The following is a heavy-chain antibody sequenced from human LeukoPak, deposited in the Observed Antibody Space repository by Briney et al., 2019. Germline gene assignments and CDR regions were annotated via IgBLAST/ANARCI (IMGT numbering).Heavy chain of an antibody. D-gene: IGHD4-17*01. Sequence: SETLSLTCTVSGGSISSSSYYWAWIRLHPGKGLEWIGTIYYSGSTYYNPSLKSRVTISVDTSKNQFSLKLSSVTAADTAVYYCARVDYGDFVFDYWGQGTLVTVSS. J-gene: IGHJ4*02. CDR3: ARVDYGDFVFDY. CDR2: IYYSGST. CDR1: GGSISSSSYY. V-gene: IGHV4-39*01.